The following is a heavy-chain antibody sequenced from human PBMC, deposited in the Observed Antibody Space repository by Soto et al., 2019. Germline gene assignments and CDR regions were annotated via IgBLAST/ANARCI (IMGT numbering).Heavy chain of an antibody. CDR2: FDPEDGET. D-gene: IGHD6-19*01. CDR1: GYTLTEFS. V-gene: IGHV1-24*01. CDR3: APVSSSGSPRDD. J-gene: IGHJ4*02. Sequence: HVQLVQSVAAVKKPGASVKVSCKVSGYTLTEFSMHWVRQAPGKGLEWMGGFDPEDGETIYAQKFQGRVTMTEDTSTDTAYMELSSLRSEDTAVYYCAPVSSSGSPRDDLGQGTLVTVSA.